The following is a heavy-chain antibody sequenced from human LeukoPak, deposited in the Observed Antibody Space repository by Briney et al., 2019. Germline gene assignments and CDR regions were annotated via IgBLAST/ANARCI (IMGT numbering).Heavy chain of an antibody. V-gene: IGHV3-21*01. D-gene: IGHD2-2*01. CDR2: ISSSSSYI. CDR1: GFTFSSYS. CDR3: ASLVPAVLDY. J-gene: IGHJ4*02. Sequence: GGSLRLSCAASGFTFSSYSMNWVRQAPGKGLEWVSSISSSSSYIYYADSVRGRFTISRDNAKNSLYLQMNSLRAEDTAVYYCASLVPAVLDYWGQGTLVTVSS.